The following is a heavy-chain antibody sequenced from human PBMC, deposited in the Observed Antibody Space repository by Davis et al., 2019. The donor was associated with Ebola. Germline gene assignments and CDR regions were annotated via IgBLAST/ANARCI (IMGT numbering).Heavy chain of an antibody. V-gene: IGHV3-66*01. J-gene: IGHJ5*02. CDR2: THGDGSI. Sequence: GGSLRLSCAASGFTVSNNYVSWVRQAPGKGLECVSITHGDGSIHYAASVKGRFTISRDNAKKSLYLDMNSLRADDTAIYYCARVALKDNFDAWGQGTLVTVSS. CDR1: GFTVSNNY. CDR3: ARVALKDNFDA. D-gene: IGHD1-1*01.